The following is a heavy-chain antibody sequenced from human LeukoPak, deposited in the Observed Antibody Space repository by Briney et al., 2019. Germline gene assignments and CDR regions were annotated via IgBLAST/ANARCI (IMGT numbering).Heavy chain of an antibody. Sequence: SETLSLTCAVYGGSFSGYYWSWIRQPPGKGLEWIGEINHSGSTNYNPSLKSRVTISVDTSKNQFSLKLSSVTAADTAVYYCARHVRGLYYYYMDVWGKGTTVTVSS. CDR1: GGSFSGYY. CDR3: ARHVRGLYYYYMDV. J-gene: IGHJ6*03. V-gene: IGHV4-34*01. CDR2: INHSGST. D-gene: IGHD3-10*02.